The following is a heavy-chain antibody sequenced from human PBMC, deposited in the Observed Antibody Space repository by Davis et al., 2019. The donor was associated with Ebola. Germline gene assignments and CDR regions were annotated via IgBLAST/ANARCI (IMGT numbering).Heavy chain of an antibody. Sequence: GESLKISCAASGFTFSSYSMNWVRQAPGKGLEWVSSISSSSSYIYYADSVKGRFTISRDNSKNTLYRQMNSLRAEDTAVYYCASTMEWPRTGYYNYYMDVWGKGPRSPSP. D-gene: IGHD3-3*01. J-gene: IGHJ6*03. CDR3: ASTMEWPRTGYYNYYMDV. CDR1: GFTFSSYS. CDR2: ISSSSSYI. V-gene: IGHV3-21*04.